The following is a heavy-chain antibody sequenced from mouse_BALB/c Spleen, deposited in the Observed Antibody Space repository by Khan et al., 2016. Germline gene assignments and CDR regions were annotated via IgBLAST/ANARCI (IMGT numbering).Heavy chain of an antibody. D-gene: IGHD1-3*01. CDR1: GYTFTNYG. J-gene: IGHJ2*01. V-gene: IGHV9-3-1*01. Sequence: QIQLVQSGPELKKPGETVKISCKASGYTFTNYGTNWVKQAPGKGLKWMGWINTYTGEPTYTDDFKGRFAFSLETSASTAYLQIINLKNEDTATXFCGTSGDNYDIDYWGQGTTLTVSS. CDR3: GTSGDNYDIDY. CDR2: INTYTGEP.